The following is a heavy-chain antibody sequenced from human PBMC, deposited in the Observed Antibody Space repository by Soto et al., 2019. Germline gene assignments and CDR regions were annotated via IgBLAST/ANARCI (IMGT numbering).Heavy chain of an antibody. Sequence: QVQLVQSGAGVKKPGASVKVSCKASGYTFTSYAMHWVRQAPGQRLEWMGWINAGNGNTKYSQKFQGRVTITRDTSASTAYMELSSLRSEDTAVYYCAREYCTNGVCPEYFQHWGLGTLVTVSS. CDR1: GYTFTSYA. CDR2: INAGNGNT. V-gene: IGHV1-3*01. D-gene: IGHD2-8*01. J-gene: IGHJ1*01. CDR3: AREYCTNGVCPEYFQH.